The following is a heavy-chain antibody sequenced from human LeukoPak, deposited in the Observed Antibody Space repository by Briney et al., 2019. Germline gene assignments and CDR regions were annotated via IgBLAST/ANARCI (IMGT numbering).Heavy chain of an antibody. CDR1: GFTFSSYS. CDR2: ISSSSSYI. V-gene: IGHV3-21*01. CDR3: ARNLGSSGWYLPTDY. J-gene: IGHJ4*02. D-gene: IGHD6-19*01. Sequence: GGSLRLSCAASGFTFSSYSMNWVRQAPGKGLEWVSSISSSSSYIYYADSVKGRFTISRDKAKNSLYLQMNSLRAEDTAVYYCARNLGSSGWYLPTDYWGQGTLVTVSS.